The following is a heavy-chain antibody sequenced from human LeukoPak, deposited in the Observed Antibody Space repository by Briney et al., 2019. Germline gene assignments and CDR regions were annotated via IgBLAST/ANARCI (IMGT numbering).Heavy chain of an antibody. J-gene: IGHJ6*02. CDR3: ARGRNYALDV. CDR2: AYCRSKCYN. CDR1: GDSVSSNGIA. Sequence: PSQTLSLTCALSGDSVSSNGIAWHWIRQSPSRGLEWLGRAYCRSKCYNDYAVSVKSRITINPDTSKNQFSLQLNSVTPEDTAVYYCARGRNYALDVWGQGTTVTVSS. V-gene: IGHV6-1*01.